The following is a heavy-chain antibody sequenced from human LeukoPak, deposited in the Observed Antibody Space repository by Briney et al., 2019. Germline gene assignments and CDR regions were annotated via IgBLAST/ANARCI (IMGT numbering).Heavy chain of an antibody. CDR3: ASTHYYGSGSYGVIVDY. D-gene: IGHD3-10*01. Sequence: SETLSLTCAASGGSISSGGYYWSWIRQHPGKGLEWIGYIYYSGSTYYNPSLKSRVTISVDTSKNQFSLKLSSVTAADTAVYYCASTHYYGSGSYGVIVDYWGQGTLVTVSS. J-gene: IGHJ4*02. CDR1: GGSISSGGYY. V-gene: IGHV4-31*11. CDR2: IYYSGST.